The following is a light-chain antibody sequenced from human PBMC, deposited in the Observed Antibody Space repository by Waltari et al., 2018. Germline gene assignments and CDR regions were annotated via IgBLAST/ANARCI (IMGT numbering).Light chain of an antibody. CDR1: QSLNRA. CDR3: QHYVSLPAT. CDR2: NVF. Sequence: IVLTQSPGTLSMSPGEGVTLSCRASQSLNRALAWYQQKPGQAPRLLLYNVFNRATDIPDRFSGSGSGTEFSLTISRLEPEDFAVYYCQHYVSLPATFGQGTRVEIK. J-gene: IGKJ1*01. V-gene: IGKV3-20*01.